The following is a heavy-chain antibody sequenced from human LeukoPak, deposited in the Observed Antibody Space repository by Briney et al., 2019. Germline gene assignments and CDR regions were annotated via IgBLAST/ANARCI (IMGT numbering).Heavy chain of an antibody. V-gene: IGHV6-1*01. D-gene: IGHD1-1*01. J-gene: IGHJ4*02. CDR1: GDSVASISAA. CDR3: ARSTGPIDY. CDR2: TYYRSKWYT. Sequence: SQTLSLTCAISGDSVASISAAWNWIRQSPSRGLEWLGRTYYRSKWYTYYAVSVKSRISINRDTSKNQFSLQLNSVTPEDTAVYYCARSTGPIDYWGQGTLVTVSS.